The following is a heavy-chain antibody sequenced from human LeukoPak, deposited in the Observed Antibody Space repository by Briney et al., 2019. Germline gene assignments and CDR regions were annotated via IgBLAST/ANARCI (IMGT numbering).Heavy chain of an antibody. J-gene: IGHJ4*02. CDR3: ASGGNHRSGYYY. CDR2: ISAYNGNT. D-gene: IGHD3-3*01. Sequence: ASVKVSCKSSGYTFTSYGISWVRQAPGQGLAGMGWISAYNGNTNYAQKLQGRVTMTTDTSTSTAYMELRSLRSDDTAVYYCASGGNHRSGYYYWGQGTLVTVSS. CDR1: GYTFTSYG. V-gene: IGHV1-18*01.